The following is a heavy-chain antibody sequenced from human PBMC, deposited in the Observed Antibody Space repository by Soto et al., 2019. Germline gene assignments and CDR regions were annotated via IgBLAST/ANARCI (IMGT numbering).Heavy chain of an antibody. Sequence: EVQLVESGGGLVQPGGSLRLSCAASGFTFSSYWMHWVRQAPGKGLVWVSRISSDGSSTNYADSVKGRFTISRDNPKNTLELQMNNLRAEDTAVYYCARARAAAGIMGADYWGQGTLVTVSS. CDR3: ARARAAAGIMGADY. D-gene: IGHD6-13*01. V-gene: IGHV3-74*01. J-gene: IGHJ4*02. CDR2: ISSDGSST. CDR1: GFTFSSYW.